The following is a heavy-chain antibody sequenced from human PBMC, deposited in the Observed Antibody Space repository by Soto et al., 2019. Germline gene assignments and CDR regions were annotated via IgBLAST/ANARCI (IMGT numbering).Heavy chain of an antibody. CDR1: GGTFSSYT. D-gene: IGHD3-22*01. J-gene: IGHJ3*02. Sequence: SVKVSCKASGGTFSSYTISWVRQAPGQGLEWMGRIIPILGIANYAQKFQGRVTITADKSTSTAYMELSSLRSEDTAVYYCARGQIVVVANDAFDIWGQGTMVTVSS. V-gene: IGHV1-69*02. CDR3: ARGQIVVVANDAFDI. CDR2: IIPILGIA.